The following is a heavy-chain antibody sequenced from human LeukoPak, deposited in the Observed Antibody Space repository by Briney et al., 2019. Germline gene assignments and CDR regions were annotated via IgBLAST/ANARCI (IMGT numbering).Heavy chain of an antibody. V-gene: IGHV4-59*08. CDR2: IYYSGST. CDR1: GGSISSYH. J-gene: IGHJ4*02. Sequence: PSETLSLTCTVSGGSISSYHWSWIRQPPGKGLEWIGYIYYSGSTNYNPSLKSRVSISVDTSKNQFSLKLSSVTAADTAVYYCARRKGDTAMVMFDYWGQGTLVTVSS. D-gene: IGHD5-18*01. CDR3: ARRKGDTAMVMFDY.